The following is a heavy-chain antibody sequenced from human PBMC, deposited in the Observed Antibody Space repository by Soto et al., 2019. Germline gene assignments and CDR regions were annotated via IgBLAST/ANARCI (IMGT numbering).Heavy chain of an antibody. J-gene: IGHJ4*02. CDR2: IYYSGST. CDR1: GGSISSSSYY. Sequence: PSETLSLTCTVSGGSISSSSYYWGWIRQPPGKGLEWIGNIYYSGSTYYNPSLKSRVTMSVDTSKNQFSLKLNSVTAADTAVYYCARRAVGATSYIDYWGQGTLVTVS. D-gene: IGHD1-26*01. CDR3: ARRAVGATSYIDY. V-gene: IGHV4-39*01.